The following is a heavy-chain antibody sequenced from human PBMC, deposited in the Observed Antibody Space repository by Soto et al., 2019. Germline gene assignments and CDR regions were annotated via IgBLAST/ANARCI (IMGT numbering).Heavy chain of an antibody. CDR3: AKTDGYEVEY. CDR1: GYSFTSYW. Sequence: LGESLKISCKGSGYSFTSYWIGWVRQMPGKGLEWMGSIYPGDSDTTYSPSIQGQVTISADKSSTTVYLQWNTLKASDTAVYYCAKTDGYEVEYWGQGTQVTVSS. V-gene: IGHV5-51*01. CDR2: IYPGDSDT. D-gene: IGHD5-18*01. J-gene: IGHJ4*02.